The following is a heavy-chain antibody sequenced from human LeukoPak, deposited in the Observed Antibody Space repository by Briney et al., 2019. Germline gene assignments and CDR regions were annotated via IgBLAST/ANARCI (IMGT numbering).Heavy chain of an antibody. CDR2: ISGSGGST. CDR3: AKDLKVQYSSAKDY. CDR1: GFTFSSYA. J-gene: IGHJ4*02. Sequence: PGGSLRLSCAASGFTFSSYAMSWVRQAPGKGLEWVSTISGSGGSTYYADSVKGRFTISRDNSKNTLYVQMNSLRAEDTAVYYCAKDLKVQYSSAKDYWGQGTLVTVSS. V-gene: IGHV3-23*01. D-gene: IGHD6-19*01.